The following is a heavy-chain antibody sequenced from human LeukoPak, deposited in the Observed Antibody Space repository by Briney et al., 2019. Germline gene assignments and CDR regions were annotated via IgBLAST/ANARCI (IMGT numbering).Heavy chain of an antibody. D-gene: IGHD4-17*01. J-gene: IGHJ4*02. CDR3: ANLYGDYDLAPPSDFDY. CDR2: ISGSGGST. V-gene: IGHV3-23*01. Sequence: GGSLRLSCAASGFTFSSYAMSWVRQAPGKGLEWVSAISGSGGSTYYEDSVTGRCTISRDNSKNTLYLQMNSLRAEDTAVYYCANLYGDYDLAPPSDFDYGGQGTRVTVPS. CDR1: GFTFSSYA.